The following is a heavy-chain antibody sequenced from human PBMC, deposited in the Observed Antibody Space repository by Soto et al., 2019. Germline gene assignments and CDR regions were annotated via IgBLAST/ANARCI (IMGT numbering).Heavy chain of an antibody. CDR3: AFHYYDSSGYYYPRYYFDY. J-gene: IGHJ4*02. CDR2: ISYSGST. Sequence: SATLSITCTGSGGSISRDDYYWSWIRQPAGKGLEWIGYISYSGSTYYNPSLKSRVTISVDTSKNQFSLKLSSVTAADTAVYYCAFHYYDSSGYYYPRYYFDYWGQGTLVTVSS. D-gene: IGHD3-22*01. CDR1: GGSISRDDYY. V-gene: IGHV4-30-4*01.